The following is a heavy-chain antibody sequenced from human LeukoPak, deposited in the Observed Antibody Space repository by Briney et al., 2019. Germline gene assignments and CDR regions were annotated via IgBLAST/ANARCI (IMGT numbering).Heavy chain of an antibody. CDR1: GGSISSGSYY. J-gene: IGHJ6*04. CDR3: ARGLGYCSGGSCYSGYYYGMDV. D-gene: IGHD2-15*01. V-gene: IGHV4-31*03. CDR2: IYYSGNT. Sequence: PSQTLSLTCTVSGGSISSGSYYWSWIRQHPGKGLEWIGYIYYSGNTYYNPSLKSRVTISVDTSKNQFTLKLSSVTAADTAVYYCARGLGYCSGGSCYSGYYYGMDVWGKGTTVTVSS.